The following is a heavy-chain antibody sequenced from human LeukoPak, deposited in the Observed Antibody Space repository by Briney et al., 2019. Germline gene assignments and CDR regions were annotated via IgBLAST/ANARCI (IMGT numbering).Heavy chain of an antibody. CDR3: VKDQGECPGSRCYLRFLEY. V-gene: IGHV3-30*02. J-gene: IGHJ4*02. Sequence: GESLRLSCAASGFNFSIYGMHWVRQAPGKGLEWVTFVRYDQSATVYADSVQGRFAISRDNSKNTVYLQMNSLRVEDTALYFCVKDQGECPGSRCYLRFLEYWGQGTLVIVSS. CDR2: VRYDQSAT. CDR1: GFNFSIYG. D-gene: IGHD3-3*01.